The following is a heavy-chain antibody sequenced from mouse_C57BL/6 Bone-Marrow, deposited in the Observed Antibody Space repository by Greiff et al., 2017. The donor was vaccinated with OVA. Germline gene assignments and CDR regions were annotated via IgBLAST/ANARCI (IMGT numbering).Heavy chain of an antibody. CDR1: GYAFSSYW. CDR3: ARRSGYVGFAY. CDR2: IYPGAGDT. J-gene: IGHJ3*01. Sequence: VKVVESGAELVKPGASVKISCKASGYAFSSYWLNWVKQRPGKGLAWIGQIYPGAGDTNYNGKFKGKATLTADKASSTAYMQLSSLTSEDSAVYCCARRSGYVGFAYWGQGTLVTVSA. V-gene: IGHV1-80*01. D-gene: IGHD3-2*02.